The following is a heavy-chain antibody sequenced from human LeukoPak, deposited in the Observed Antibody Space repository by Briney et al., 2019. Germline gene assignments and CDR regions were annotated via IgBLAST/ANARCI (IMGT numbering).Heavy chain of an antibody. CDR1: GFTFDDYA. D-gene: IGHD6-19*01. CDR2: ISWDRGSI. V-gene: IGHV3-9*03. CDR3: AKEGSSGWSDY. J-gene: IGHJ4*02. Sequence: SGRSLRLSCAASGFTFDDYAMHWVRQAPGKGLEWVSGISWDRGSIGYADSVKGRFTISRDNAKNSLYLQINSLRAEDMALYYCAKEGSSGWSDYWGQGTLVTVSS.